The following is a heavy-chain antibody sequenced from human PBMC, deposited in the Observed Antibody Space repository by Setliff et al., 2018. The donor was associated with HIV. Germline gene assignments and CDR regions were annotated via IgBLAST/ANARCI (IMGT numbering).Heavy chain of an antibody. CDR3: ARQGNAIYGEVDS. D-gene: IGHD3-10*01. V-gene: IGHV4-39*01. CDR2: VYYTGST. Sequence: SETLPLTCTVSGASISLIAYYWGWVRQPPGKGLEWIGSVYYTGSTFYNPSLKSLKGRVTISVDTSKNQFSLKLISVTAADTAIYFCARQGNAIYGEVDSWGQGTRVTVSS. J-gene: IGHJ5*01. CDR1: GASISLIAYY.